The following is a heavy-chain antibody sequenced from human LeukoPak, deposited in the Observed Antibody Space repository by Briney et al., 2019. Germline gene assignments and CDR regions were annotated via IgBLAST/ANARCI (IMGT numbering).Heavy chain of an antibody. Sequence: SETLSLTCTVSGGSISSYYWSWIRQPPGKGLEWIGYIYYSGSTHYNPSLKSRVTMSVDTSKNQFSLKLSSVTAADTAVYYCARVGATYYFDYWGQGTLVTVSS. J-gene: IGHJ4*02. CDR2: IYYSGST. CDR3: ARVGATYYFDY. V-gene: IGHV4-59*12. D-gene: IGHD1-26*01. CDR1: GGSISSYY.